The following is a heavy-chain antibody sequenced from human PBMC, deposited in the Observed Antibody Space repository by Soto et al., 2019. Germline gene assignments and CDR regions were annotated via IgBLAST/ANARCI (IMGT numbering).Heavy chain of an antibody. V-gene: IGHV4-39*01. D-gene: IGHD4-17*01. Sequence: QLQLQESGPGLVKPSETLSLTCTVSGGSISSSSYYWGWIRQPPGKGLEWIGSIYYSGSTYYNPSLKSRVTISVXXSXHXXSLKLSSVTAADTAVYYCARRTTHSTYLHYYGMDVWGQGTTVTVSS. J-gene: IGHJ6*02. CDR3: ARRTTHSTYLHYYGMDV. CDR2: IYYSGST. CDR1: GGSISSSSYY.